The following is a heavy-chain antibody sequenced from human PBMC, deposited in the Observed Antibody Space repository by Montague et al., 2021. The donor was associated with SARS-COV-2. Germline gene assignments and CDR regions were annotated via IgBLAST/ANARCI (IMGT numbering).Heavy chain of an antibody. CDR1: GLSLSTSGLG. D-gene: IGHD3-10*01. Sequence: PALVKPTQTLTLTCTLSGLSLSTSGLGVTWIRQPPGKALEWLALIYWDDDKRYSPSLKDRLTITKDTSKNQVVLTMTYMDPEDTATYYCEQKVLGYGAGSLRFDTWGQGILVTVSS. CDR3: EQKVLGYGAGSLRFDT. J-gene: IGHJ5*02. CDR2: IYWDDDK. V-gene: IGHV2-5*08.